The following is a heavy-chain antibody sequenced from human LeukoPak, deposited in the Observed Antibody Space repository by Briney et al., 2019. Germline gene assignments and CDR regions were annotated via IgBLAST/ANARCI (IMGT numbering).Heavy chain of an antibody. Sequence: ASVKVSCKASGGTFSSYAISWVRQAPGQGLEWMGRIIPIFGTANYAQKFQGGVTITTDESTSTAYMELSSLRSEDTAVYYCARVNRYDILTGYRDYWGQGTLVTVSS. J-gene: IGHJ4*02. CDR2: IIPIFGTA. V-gene: IGHV1-69*05. CDR3: ARVNRYDILTGYRDY. D-gene: IGHD3-9*01. CDR1: GGTFSSYA.